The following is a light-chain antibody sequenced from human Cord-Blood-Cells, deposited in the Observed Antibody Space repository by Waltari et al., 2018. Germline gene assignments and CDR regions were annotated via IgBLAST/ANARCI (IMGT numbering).Light chain of an antibody. CDR1: RRDAGSYHL. CDR3: CSYAGSSTFEV. J-gene: IGLJ3*02. Sequence: QSALTQPASVSGSPGQSITIPCTGTRRDAGSYHLVSWYQQHPGKAPKLMIYEGSKRPSGVSNRFSGSKSGNTASLTISGLQAEDEADYYCCSYAGSSTFEVFGGGTKLTVL. CDR2: EGS. V-gene: IGLV2-23*03.